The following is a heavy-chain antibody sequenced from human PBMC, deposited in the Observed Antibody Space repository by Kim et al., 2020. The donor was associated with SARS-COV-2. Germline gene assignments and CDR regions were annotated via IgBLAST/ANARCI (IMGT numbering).Heavy chain of an antibody. D-gene: IGHD6-19*01. Sequence: SETLSLTCTVSGGSISSYYWSWIRHPPGKGMEWNGYIYYCGSTNYNSSLKSRVTISVDTSKNQYSLKLSSVTAPDTAVYYCASDSGYSSGWNSFFDIWGQG. V-gene: IGHV4-59*13. CDR3: ASDSGYSSGWNSFFDI. J-gene: IGHJ3*02. CDR1: GGSISSYY. CDR2: IYYCGST.